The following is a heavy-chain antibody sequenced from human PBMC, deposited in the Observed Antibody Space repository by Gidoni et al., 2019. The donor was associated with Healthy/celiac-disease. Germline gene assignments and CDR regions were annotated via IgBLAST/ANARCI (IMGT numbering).Heavy chain of an antibody. J-gene: IGHJ4*02. Sequence: QVTLRESGPALVKPTQTLPLTCTFSGFSLSTSGMCVSWIRQPPGKALEWLARIDWDDDKYYSTSLKTRLTISKDTSKNQVVLTMTNMDPVDTATYYCARIPGYSYGQYYFDYWGQGTLVTVSS. D-gene: IGHD5-18*01. CDR2: IDWDDDK. CDR1: GFSLSTSGMC. CDR3: ARIPGYSYGQYYFDY. V-gene: IGHV2-70*15.